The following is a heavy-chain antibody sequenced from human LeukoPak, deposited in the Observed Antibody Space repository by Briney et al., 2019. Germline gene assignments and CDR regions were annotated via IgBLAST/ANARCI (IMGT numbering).Heavy chain of an antibody. CDR2: ISGYNGNT. CDR1: GYRLSYYG. V-gene: IGHV1-18*01. J-gene: IGHJ4*02. CDR3: ASGGLTWEYYFDY. D-gene: IGHD1-26*01. Sequence: GASVKVSCKASGYRLSYYGISWVRQAPGQGLEWMGGISGYNGNTNYAQKLQGRVTMTTDTSTSSAYMELRSLRSDDTAVYYCASGGLTWEYYFDYWGQGTLVTVSS.